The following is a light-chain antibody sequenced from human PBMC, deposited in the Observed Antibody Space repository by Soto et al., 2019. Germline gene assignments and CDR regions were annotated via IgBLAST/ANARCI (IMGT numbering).Light chain of an antibody. CDR2: STN. J-gene: IGLJ3*02. V-gene: IGLV7-43*01. CDR1: AGPVSTYYY. CDR3: LLYCGDTGV. Sequence: QTVVTQEPSLTVSPGGTVTLTCASGAGPVSTYYYPNWYQQRPGQVPRSLIYSTNNRRSWTPVRFSGSLRGGKAALTLSGVQPEDEADYYCLLYCGDTGVFGGGTKLTVL.